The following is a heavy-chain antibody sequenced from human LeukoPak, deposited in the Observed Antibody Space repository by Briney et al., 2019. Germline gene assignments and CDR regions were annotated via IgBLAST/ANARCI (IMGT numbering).Heavy chain of an antibody. CDR3: ASRGYSRPFDY. CDR2: INHSGST. Sequence: SGTLSLTCAVYGGSFSGYYWSWIRQPPGKGLEWIGKINHSGSTNYNPSLKSRVTISVDTSKNQFSLKLSSVTAADTTVYYCASRGYSRPFDYWGQGTLVTVSS. V-gene: IGHV4-34*01. J-gene: IGHJ4*02. D-gene: IGHD6-13*01. CDR1: GGSFSGYY.